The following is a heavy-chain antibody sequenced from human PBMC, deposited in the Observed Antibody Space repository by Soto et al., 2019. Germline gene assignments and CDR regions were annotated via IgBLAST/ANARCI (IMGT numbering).Heavy chain of an antibody. V-gene: IGHV3-30-3*01. Sequence: QTGGSLRLSCAASGFTFSSYAMHWVRQAPGKGLEWVAVISYDGSNKYYADSVKGRFTISRDNSKNTLYLQMNSLRAEDTAVYYCARGGLLWFGELNLHNWFDPWGQGTLVTVSS. CDR2: ISYDGSNK. CDR1: GFTFSSYA. J-gene: IGHJ5*02. D-gene: IGHD3-10*01. CDR3: ARGGLLWFGELNLHNWFDP.